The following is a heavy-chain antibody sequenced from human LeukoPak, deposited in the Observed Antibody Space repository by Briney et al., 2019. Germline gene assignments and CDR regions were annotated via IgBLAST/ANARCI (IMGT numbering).Heavy chain of an antibody. J-gene: IGHJ4*02. D-gene: IGHD3-22*01. CDR3: ARDVDSSGYYSIIDY. CDR1: GFTFSSYS. Sequence: GGSLRLSRAASGFTFSSYSMNWVRQAPGKGLEWVSSISSSSSYIYYADSVKGRFTISRDNAKNSLYLQMNSLRAEDTAVYYCARDVDSSGYYSIIDYWGQGTLVTVSS. V-gene: IGHV3-21*01. CDR2: ISSSSSYI.